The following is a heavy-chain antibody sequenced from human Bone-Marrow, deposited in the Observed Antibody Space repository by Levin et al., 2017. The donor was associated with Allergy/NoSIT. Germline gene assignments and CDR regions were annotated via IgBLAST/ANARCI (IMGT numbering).Heavy chain of an antibody. V-gene: IGHV7-4-1*02. D-gene: IGHD3-9*01. Sequence: ASVKVSCKASGYTFTSYAMNWVRQAPGQGLEWMGWINTNTGNPTYAQGFTGRFVFSLDTSVSTAYLQISSLKAEDTAVYYCARGSTGFYDILTGYYWGPEDGMDVWGQGTTVTVSS. CDR2: INTNTGNP. J-gene: IGHJ6*02. CDR3: ARGSTGFYDILTGYYWGPEDGMDV. CDR1: GYTFTSYA.